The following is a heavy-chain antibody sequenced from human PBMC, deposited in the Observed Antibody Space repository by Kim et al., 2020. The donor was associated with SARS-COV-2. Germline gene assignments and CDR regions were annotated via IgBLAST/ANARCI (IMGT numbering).Heavy chain of an antibody. J-gene: IGHJ4*02. D-gene: IGHD2-2*02. Sequence: GGSLRLSCAASGFTFSTYGMHWVRQAPGKGLEGVATIWYDGSNEYYPDSVKGRFTVSRDNSKNMLYLQMNSLRAEETAVYYCARGYCGTATCYTGGTYFDFWGRGTLVTVSS. CDR2: IWYDGSNE. CDR1: GFTFSTYG. CDR3: ARGYCGTATCYTGGTYFDF. V-gene: IGHV3-33*01.